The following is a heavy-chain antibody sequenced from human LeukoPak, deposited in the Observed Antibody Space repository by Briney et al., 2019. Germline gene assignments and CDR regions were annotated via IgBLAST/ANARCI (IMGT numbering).Heavy chain of an antibody. J-gene: IGHJ6*02. CDR3: ARDDYGGNAPNYYGMDV. Sequence: GESLKISCKGSGYSFTSYWISWVRQMPGKGLEWMGRIDPSDSYTNYSQSFQGHVTISADKSISTAYLQWSSLKASDTAMYYCARDDYGGNAPNYYGMDVWGQGTTVTVSS. CDR2: IDPSDSYT. V-gene: IGHV5-10-1*01. CDR1: GYSFTSYW. D-gene: IGHD4-23*01.